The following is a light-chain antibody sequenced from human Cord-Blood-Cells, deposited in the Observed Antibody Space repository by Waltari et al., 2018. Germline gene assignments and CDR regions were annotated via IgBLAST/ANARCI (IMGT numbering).Light chain of an antibody. CDR3: QQYGSSPYS. CDR2: GAS. Sequence: EIVLTHSPGTLSLSPGARATLSCRASQSVSSSYLAWYQQKPGQAPRLLIYGASSRATGIPDRFSGRGSGTDFTLTISRLEPEDFAVYYCQQYGSSPYSFGQGTKLEIK. V-gene: IGKV3-20*01. J-gene: IGKJ2*03. CDR1: QSVSSSY.